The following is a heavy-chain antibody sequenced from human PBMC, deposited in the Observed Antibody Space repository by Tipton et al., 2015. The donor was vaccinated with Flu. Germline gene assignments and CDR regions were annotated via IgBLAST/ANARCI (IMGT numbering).Heavy chain of an antibody. D-gene: IGHD6-13*01. CDR3: ARVGGSTSWS. Sequence: GSLRLSCAASGFTFSSNWMSWVRQAPGKGLEWVANIKQDGSEKYYVDSVKGRFTISRDNAKNSLYLQMNGLRAEDTAVYYCARVGGSTSWSWGQGTLVTVSS. CDR2: IKQDGSEK. J-gene: IGHJ5*02. V-gene: IGHV3-7*01. CDR1: GFTFSSNW.